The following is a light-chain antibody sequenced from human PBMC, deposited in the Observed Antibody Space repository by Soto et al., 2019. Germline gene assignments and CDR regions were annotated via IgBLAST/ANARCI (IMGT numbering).Light chain of an antibody. V-gene: IGLV2-14*03. CDR2: DVT. J-gene: IGLJ2*01. CDR1: SSDVGAYSY. Sequence: QSALTQPASVSGSPGQSITISCTGTSSDVGAYSYVSWYQQHPDKAPKLIIYDVTYRPAGVSNRFSGSKSGNTASLTISGLQAEDEADYYCSSYTSSSTLFGGGTKLTVL. CDR3: SSYTSSSTL.